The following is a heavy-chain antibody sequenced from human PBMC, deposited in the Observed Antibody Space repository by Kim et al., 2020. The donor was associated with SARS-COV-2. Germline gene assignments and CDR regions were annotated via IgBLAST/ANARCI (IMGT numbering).Heavy chain of an antibody. CDR2: IYSGGST. J-gene: IGHJ4*02. D-gene: IGHD1-26*01. CDR1: GFTVSSNY. Sequence: GGSLRLSCAASGFTVSSNYMSWVRQAPGKGLEWVSVIYSGGSTYYADSVKGRFTISRHNSKNTLYLQMNSLRAEDTAVYYCARESPEPLRGQYYFDYWGQGTLVTVSS. CDR3: ARESPEPLRGQYYFDY. V-gene: IGHV3-53*04.